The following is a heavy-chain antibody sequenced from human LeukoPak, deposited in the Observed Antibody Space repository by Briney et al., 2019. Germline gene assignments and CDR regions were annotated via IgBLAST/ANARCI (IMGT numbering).Heavy chain of an antibody. CDR3: ARRYFDY. Sequence: GGSLRLSCAASGFTFSSYCMSWVRQDPGKGLERVANIKQDGSEKYYVDSVKGRFTISRDNAKNSLYLQMNSLRAEDTAVYYCARRYFDYWGQGTLVTVSS. J-gene: IGHJ4*02. CDR2: IKQDGSEK. CDR1: GFTFSSYC. V-gene: IGHV3-7*01.